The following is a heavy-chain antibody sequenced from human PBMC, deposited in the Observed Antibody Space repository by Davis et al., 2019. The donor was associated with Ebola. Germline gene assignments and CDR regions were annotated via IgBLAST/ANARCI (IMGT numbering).Heavy chain of an antibody. J-gene: IGHJ4*02. V-gene: IGHV4-34*01. CDR3: ARVRGEVF. CDR2: IYHSGST. Sequence: PGGSLRLSCAVYGGSFSGYYWSWIRQPPGKGLEWIGEIYHSGSTTYNPSLKSRVTISVDKSKNQFSLKLNSVTAADTAVYYCARVRGEVFWGQGTLVTVSS. D-gene: IGHD3-16*01. CDR1: GGSFSGYY.